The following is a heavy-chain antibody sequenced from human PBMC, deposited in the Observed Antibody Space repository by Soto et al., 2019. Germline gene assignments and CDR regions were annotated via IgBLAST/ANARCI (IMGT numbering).Heavy chain of an antibody. J-gene: IGHJ4*02. CDR3: ARGPREDIVVVPAAPAVSVDY. CDR1: GGSFSGYY. CDR2: INHSGST. Sequence: SETLSLTCAVYGGSFSGYYWSWIRQPPGKGLEWIGEINHSGSTNYNPSLKSRVTISVDTSKNQFSLKLSSVTAADTAVYYCARGPREDIVVVPAAPAVSVDYWGQGTLVTVSS. D-gene: IGHD2-2*01. V-gene: IGHV4-34*01.